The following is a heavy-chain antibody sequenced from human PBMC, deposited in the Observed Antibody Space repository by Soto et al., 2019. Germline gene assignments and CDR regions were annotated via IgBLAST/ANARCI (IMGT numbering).Heavy chain of an antibody. CDR2: ISSSSSYI. D-gene: IGHD3-10*01. CDR1: GFTFSSYS. Sequence: GGSLRLSCAASGFTFSSYSMNWVRRAPGKGLEWVSSISSSSSYIYYADSVKGRFTISRDNAKNSLYLQMNSLRAEDTAVYYCARDGRFGELSFYYYYYGMEVLGEQTTVNVSS. V-gene: IGHV3-21*01. CDR3: ARDGRFGELSFYYYYYGMEV. J-gene: IGHJ6*04.